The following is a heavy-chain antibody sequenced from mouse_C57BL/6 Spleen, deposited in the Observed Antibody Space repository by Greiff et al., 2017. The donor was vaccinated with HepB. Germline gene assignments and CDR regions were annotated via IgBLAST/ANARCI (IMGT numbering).Heavy chain of an antibody. CDR3: APYYYGSAWFAY. CDR2: INPNNGGT. D-gene: IGHD1-1*01. V-gene: IGHV1-22*01. J-gene: IGHJ3*01. CDR1: GYTFTDYN. Sequence: EVQLQQSGPELVKPGASVKMSCKASGYTFTDYNMHWVKQSHGKSLEWIGYINPNNGGTSYNQKFKGKATLTVNKSSSTAYMELRSLTSEDSAVYYCAPYYYGSAWFAYWGQGTLVTVSA.